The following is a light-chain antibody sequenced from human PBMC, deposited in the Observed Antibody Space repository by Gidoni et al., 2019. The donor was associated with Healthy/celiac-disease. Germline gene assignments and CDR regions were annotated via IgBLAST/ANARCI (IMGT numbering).Light chain of an antibody. CDR1: QSVSSSY. CDR3: HQYGSSAWT. V-gene: IGKV3-20*01. J-gene: IGKJ1*01. CDR2: GAS. Sequence: EIVLTQSLATLSLSPGERATISCRASQSVSSSYLAWYQQKPGQAPRLLIYGASSRATGIPDRFSGSGSGTDFTLTISRLEPEDFAVYYCHQYGSSAWTFGQGTKVEIK.